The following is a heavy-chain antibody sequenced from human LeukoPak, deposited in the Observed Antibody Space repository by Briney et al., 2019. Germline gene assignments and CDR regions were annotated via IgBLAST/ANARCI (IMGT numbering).Heavy chain of an antibody. CDR1: GFTFSSYS. CDR2: ISSSSSYI. V-gene: IGHV3-21*01. J-gene: IGHJ5*02. D-gene: IGHD3-10*01. Sequence: GGSLRLSCAASGFTFSSYSMNWVRQAPGKGLEWVSSISSSSSYIYYADSVKGRFTISRDNAKNSLYLQMNSLRAEDTAVYYCARVFSGSGSKNWFDPWGQGTLVTVSS. CDR3: ARVFSGSGSKNWFDP.